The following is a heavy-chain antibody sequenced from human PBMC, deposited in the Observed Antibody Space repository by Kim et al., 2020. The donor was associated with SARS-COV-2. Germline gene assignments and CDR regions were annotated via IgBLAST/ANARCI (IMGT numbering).Heavy chain of an antibody. V-gene: IGHV2-70*01. J-gene: IGHJ4*02. Sequence: STSLKPRLTISKDTSNNQVVLTMTNMDPVDTATYYCARIPHDSSGYYFDYWGQGTLVTVSS. D-gene: IGHD3-22*01. CDR3: ARIPHDSSGYYFDY.